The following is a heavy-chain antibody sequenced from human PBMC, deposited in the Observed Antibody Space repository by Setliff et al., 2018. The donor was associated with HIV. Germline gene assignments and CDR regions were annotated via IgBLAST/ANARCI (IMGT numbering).Heavy chain of an antibody. CDR3: ARVPGYSSGTSYMDV. CDR1: GGSFSSYY. J-gene: IGHJ6*03. D-gene: IGHD6-19*01. CDR2: TNHSGST. V-gene: IGHV4-34*01. Sequence: PSETLSLTCAVYGGSFSSYYWSWIRQPPGKGLEWIGETNHSGSTNYNPSLKSRVTISVDTSKNQFSLKLRSVTAADRAVYYCARVPGYSSGTSYMDVWGKGTTVTVSS.